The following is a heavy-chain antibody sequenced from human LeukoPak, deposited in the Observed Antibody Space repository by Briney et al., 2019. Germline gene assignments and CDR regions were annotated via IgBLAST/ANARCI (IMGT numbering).Heavy chain of an antibody. V-gene: IGHV3-21*01. Sequence: GGSLRLSCAASGFTFSSYAMHWVRQAPGKGLEWVSSISSSSSYIYYADSVKGRFTISRDNAKNSLYLQMNSLRAEDTAVYYCARGTVVRHIVVVTATHDAFDIWGQGTMVTVSS. CDR3: ARGTVVRHIVVVTATHDAFDI. D-gene: IGHD2-21*02. CDR2: ISSSSSYI. J-gene: IGHJ3*02. CDR1: GFTFSSYA.